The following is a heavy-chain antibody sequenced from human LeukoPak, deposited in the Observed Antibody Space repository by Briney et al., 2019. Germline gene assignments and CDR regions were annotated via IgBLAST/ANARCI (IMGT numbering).Heavy chain of an antibody. D-gene: IGHD4/OR15-4a*01. J-gene: IGHJ4*02. V-gene: IGHV3-7*01. CDR2: MKQDGSEK. Sequence: SGGSLRLSCAASGFTFSSYWMSWVRQAPGKGLGWVANMKQDGSEKYYVDSVKGRFTISRDNAKNSLYLQMNSLRAEDTAVYYCARDGLRGATYDYWGQGTLVTVSS. CDR1: GFTFSSYW. CDR3: ARDGLRGATYDY.